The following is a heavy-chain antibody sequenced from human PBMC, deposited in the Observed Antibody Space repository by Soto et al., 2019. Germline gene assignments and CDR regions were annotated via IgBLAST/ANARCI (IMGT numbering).Heavy chain of an antibody. CDR2: TYYRSKWYT. V-gene: IGHV6-1*01. D-gene: IGHD6-19*01. Sequence: SQTLSLTCAISGDSVSSGTATWSWIRQSPSRGLEWLGRTYYRSKWYTDYAQSLKSRIAITPDTSKNHLSLQVNSVTPEDTAVYFCARYGSGFYWYFDVWGRGTLVTVSS. J-gene: IGHJ2*01. CDR3: ARYGSGFYWYFDV. CDR1: GDSVSSGTAT.